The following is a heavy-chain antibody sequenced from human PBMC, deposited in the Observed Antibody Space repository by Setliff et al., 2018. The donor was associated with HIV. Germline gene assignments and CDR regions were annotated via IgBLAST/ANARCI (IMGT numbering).Heavy chain of an antibody. CDR3: ARKLRPGHGVDV. D-gene: IGHD3-10*01. CDR1: GFSFSDAW. CDR2: IKSKSDGETT. V-gene: IGHV3-15*05. J-gene: IGHJ6*02. Sequence: GGSLRLSCAASGFSFSDAWMSWVRQAPGKGLEWVGRIKSKSDGETTDYAAPVKGRFTISRDDSKNTFYLQMNSLRAEDTAIYYCARKLRPGHGVDVWGQGTTVTVSS.